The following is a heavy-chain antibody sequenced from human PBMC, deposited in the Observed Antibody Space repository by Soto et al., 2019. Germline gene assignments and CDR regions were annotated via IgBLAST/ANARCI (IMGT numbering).Heavy chain of an antibody. CDR2: LFSNGNT. V-gene: IGHV3-66*01. J-gene: IGHJ4*02. Sequence: EVQLVESGGGLVHPGGSLRLSCAVSGFTVSSSDMTWVRQAPGRGLEWVSVLFSNGNTYYAVSVKGRSSISRDNSKNTLDLQVNGLRVEDTAIYYCAKVDHGDAHYWGQGTLVTVSS. CDR1: GFTVSSSD. CDR3: AKVDHGDAHY. D-gene: IGHD4-17*01.